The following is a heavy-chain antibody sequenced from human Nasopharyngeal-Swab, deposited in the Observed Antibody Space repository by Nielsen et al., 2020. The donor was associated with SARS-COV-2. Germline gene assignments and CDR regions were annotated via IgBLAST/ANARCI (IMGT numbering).Heavy chain of an antibody. Sequence: SETLSLTCAVSGGSFSGYYWSWIRQPPGKGLEWIGEINHSGSTNYNPSLKSRVTISVATSTTQFSLTLSSVTAADTAVYYCARMTPLAVAGGSWFDPWGQGTLVTVSS. V-gene: IGHV4-34*01. CDR3: ARMTPLAVAGGSWFDP. J-gene: IGHJ5*02. CDR1: GGSFSGYY. CDR2: INHSGST. D-gene: IGHD6-19*01.